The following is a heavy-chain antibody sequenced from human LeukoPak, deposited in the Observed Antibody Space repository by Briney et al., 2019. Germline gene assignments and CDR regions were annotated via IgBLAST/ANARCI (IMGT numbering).Heavy chain of an antibody. CDR2: IYSNEAT. CDR3: ARRNDFHI. V-gene: IGHV4-4*08. CDR1: GGSIKGYH. Sequence: SETLSLTCTVSGGSIKGYHWSWIRQPPGKGLEWIGYIYSNEATEYKPSLKSRVTISADTSKNQFSLKLTSVSAADTAIYYCARRNDFHIWGQGTMVTISS. J-gene: IGHJ3*02.